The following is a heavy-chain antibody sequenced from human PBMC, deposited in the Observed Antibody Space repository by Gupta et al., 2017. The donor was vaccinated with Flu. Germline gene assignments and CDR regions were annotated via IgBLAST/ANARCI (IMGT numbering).Heavy chain of an antibody. V-gene: IGHV1-2*06. Sequence: QVQLVQSGAEVKKPGASVKVSCKASGYTFTGYYMHWVRQAPGPGLEWMGRINPNSGGTNYAQKFQGRVTMTRDTSISTAYMELSRLRSDDTAVYYCAREFQGIVVVPVYYYYYYMDVWGKGTTVTVSS. D-gene: IGHD2-2*01. CDR1: GYTFTGYY. J-gene: IGHJ6*03. CDR2: INPNSGGT. CDR3: AREFQGIVVVPVYYYYYYMDV.